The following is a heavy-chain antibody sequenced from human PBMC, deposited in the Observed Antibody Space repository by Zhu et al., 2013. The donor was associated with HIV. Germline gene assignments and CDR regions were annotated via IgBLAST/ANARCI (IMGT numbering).Heavy chain of an antibody. Sequence: QVQLQESGPGLVKPSETLSLTCTVSGYSIGSGYYWGWIRQPPGKGLEWVGSVFHDGTTYYNAPLKSRVTISVDTSKNQFSLKLSSVTAADTAVYYCAREDCSGGSCYWGGPDYWGQGTLVAVSS. CDR2: VFHDGTT. CDR1: GYSIGSGYY. D-gene: IGHD2-15*01. V-gene: IGHV4-38-2*02. J-gene: IGHJ4*02. CDR3: AREDCSGGSCYWGGPDY.